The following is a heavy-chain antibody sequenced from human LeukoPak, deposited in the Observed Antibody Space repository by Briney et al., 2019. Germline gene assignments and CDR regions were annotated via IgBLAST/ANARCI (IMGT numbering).Heavy chain of an antibody. V-gene: IGHV3-43*02. D-gene: IGHD6-19*01. CDR2: ISGDGGST. CDR1: GFTFDDYA. CDR3: AKDMAHSSGWSPPDY. J-gene: IGHJ4*02. Sequence: GGSLRLSCAASGFTFDDYAMHWVRQGPGKGLKWVPLISGDGGSTYYADSVKGRFTISRDNSKNSLYLQMNSLRTEDTALYYCAKDMAHSSGWSPPDYWGQGTLVTVSS.